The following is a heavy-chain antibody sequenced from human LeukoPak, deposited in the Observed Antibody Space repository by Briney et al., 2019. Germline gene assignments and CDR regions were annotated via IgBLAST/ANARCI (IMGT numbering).Heavy chain of an antibody. Sequence: ASVKVSCKASGGTFSSYAISWVRQAPGQGLECMGRIIPILGIANYAQKFQGRVTITADKSTSTAYMELSSLRSEDTAVYYCARVRGYYDSSGYYYLGRNWFDPWGQGTLVTVSS. CDR3: ARVRGYYDSSGYYYLGRNWFDP. CDR2: IIPILGIA. D-gene: IGHD3-22*01. CDR1: GGTFSSYA. V-gene: IGHV1-69*10. J-gene: IGHJ5*02.